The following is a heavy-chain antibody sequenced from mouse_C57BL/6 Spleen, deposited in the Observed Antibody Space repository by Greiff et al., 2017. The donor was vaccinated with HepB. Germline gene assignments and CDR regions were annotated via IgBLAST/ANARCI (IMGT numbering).Heavy chain of an antibody. Sequence: QVQLQQPGAELVMPGASVKLSCKASGYTFTSYWMHWVKQRPGQGLEWIGEIDPSDSYTNYNQKFKGKSTLTVDKSSSTAYMQLSNLTSEDSAVYYCATPGMVTSAMDYWGQGTSVTVSS. CDR3: ATPGMVTSAMDY. V-gene: IGHV1-69*01. CDR2: IDPSDSYT. D-gene: IGHD2-2*01. J-gene: IGHJ4*01. CDR1: GYTFTSYW.